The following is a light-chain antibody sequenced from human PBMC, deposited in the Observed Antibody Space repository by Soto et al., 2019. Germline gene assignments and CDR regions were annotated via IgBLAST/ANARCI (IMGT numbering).Light chain of an antibody. V-gene: IGLV1-51*01. CDR1: SSNIGSNP. J-gene: IGLJ1*01. CDR3: GSWDSSLSAYV. Sequence: QSVLTQPPSASGTPGQRVTISCSGSSSNIGSNPVNWYQQLPGTAPKLLIYDDDKRPSGIPDRFSGSKSGTSATLGITGFQTGDEADYYCGSWDSSLSAYVFATGTKLTVL. CDR2: DDD.